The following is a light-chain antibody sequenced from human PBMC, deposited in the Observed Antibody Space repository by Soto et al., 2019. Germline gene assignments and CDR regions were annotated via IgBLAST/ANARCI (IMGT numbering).Light chain of an antibody. CDR2: DVS. Sequence: TQIPQATSTRSASIGDRVTITCRASQRISRWLAWYQQKPGKAPKLLIYDVSSLESGVPSRFSGSVSGTEFTLNMSGLQPDDLATYCCQQYNSYSPGWTFGQGTKV. CDR1: QRISRW. CDR3: QQYNSYSPGWT. J-gene: IGKJ1*01. V-gene: IGKV1-5*01.